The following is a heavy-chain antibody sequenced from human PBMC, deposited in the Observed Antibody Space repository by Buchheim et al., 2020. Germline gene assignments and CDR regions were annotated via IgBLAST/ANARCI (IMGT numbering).Heavy chain of an antibody. D-gene: IGHD2-15*01. CDR1: GFTFSSYG. Sequence: QVQLVESGGGVVQPGRSLRLSCAASGFTFSSYGMHWVRQAPGKGLEWVAVIWDDGSNKYYADSVKGRFNISRDNSKNTPYLQMNSLRAEDTAVYYCARDRQVVGPRYGMDVWGQGTT. CDR3: ARDRQVVGPRYGMDV. CDR2: IWDDGSNK. J-gene: IGHJ6*02. V-gene: IGHV3-33*01.